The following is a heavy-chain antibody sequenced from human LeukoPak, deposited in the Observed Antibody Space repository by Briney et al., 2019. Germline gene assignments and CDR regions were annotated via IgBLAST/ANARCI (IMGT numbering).Heavy chain of an antibody. V-gene: IGHV3-23*01. CDR2: ISGSGDST. CDR1: GFTFSPYT. D-gene: IGHD2-15*01. CDR3: SKSLGDIVVVAAAFDS. Sequence: PGASLRLSCVVSGFTFSPYTMTWVRQAPGKGLEWVSAISGSGDSTYYADSVKGRFTISRDNSKNTLYLQMNILRAEDTAVYYCSKSLGDIVVVAAAFDSWGQGALVTVSS. J-gene: IGHJ4*02.